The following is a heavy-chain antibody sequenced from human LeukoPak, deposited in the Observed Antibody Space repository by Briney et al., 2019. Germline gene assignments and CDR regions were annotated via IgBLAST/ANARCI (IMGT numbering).Heavy chain of an antibody. V-gene: IGHV4-59*01. J-gene: IGHJ3*02. CDR3: ARLYGGNPWGAFDI. D-gene: IGHD4-23*01. CDR2: IYYSGST. Sequence: SETLSLTCTVSGGSMSSYYWSWIRQSPGKGLEWIGYIYYSGSTNYNPSLKSRVTISVDTSKNQFSLKLSSVTAVDTAVYYCARLYGGNPWGAFDIWGQGTMVTVS. CDR1: GGSMSSYY.